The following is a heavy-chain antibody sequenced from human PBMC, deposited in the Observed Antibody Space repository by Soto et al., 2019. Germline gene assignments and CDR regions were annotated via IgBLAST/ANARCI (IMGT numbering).Heavy chain of an antibody. CDR2: INPNSGDT. J-gene: IGHJ4*02. Sequence: ASVKVSCKASRNTFTGYYVLWVRQAPGQGLEWMGWINPNSGDTNYAQKFQGRVTMTRDTSISTAYMELSRLRSDETEVYYCARDRGYGELEYWGQGTLVTVS. CDR3: ARDRGYGELEY. CDR1: RNTFTGYY. V-gene: IGHV1-2*02. D-gene: IGHD4-17*01.